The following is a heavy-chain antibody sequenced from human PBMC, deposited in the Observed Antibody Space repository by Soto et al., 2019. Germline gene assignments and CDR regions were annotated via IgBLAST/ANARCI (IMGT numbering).Heavy chain of an antibody. CDR3: ARVYGKYFQH. J-gene: IGHJ1*01. CDR1: GYSFASYW. V-gene: IGHV5-51*01. Sequence: PGESLKISCKGSGYSFASYWIVWERQMPGKGLEWMGLIYPSDSDTRYSPSFQGQVTISADKSINTAYLQWGSLKASDTAMYYCARVYGKYFQHWGQGTPVTVSS. D-gene: IGHD4-17*01. CDR2: IYPSDSDT.